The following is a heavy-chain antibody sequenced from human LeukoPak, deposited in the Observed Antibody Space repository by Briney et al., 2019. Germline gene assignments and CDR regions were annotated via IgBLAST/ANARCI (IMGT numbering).Heavy chain of an antibody. Sequence: GGPLRLSCAASGFTFRLYWMSWVRRAPGKGLEWVANIKEDGSEKYYVDSVKGRFTISRDNAKNSLYLQMNSLRADDTAVYFCARGTVGADCWGQGSLVTVSS. CDR2: IKEDGSEK. CDR3: ARGTVGADC. J-gene: IGHJ4*02. D-gene: IGHD1-26*01. CDR1: GFTFRLYW. V-gene: IGHV3-7*03.